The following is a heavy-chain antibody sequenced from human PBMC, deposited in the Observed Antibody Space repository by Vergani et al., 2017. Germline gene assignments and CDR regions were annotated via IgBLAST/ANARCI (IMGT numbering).Heavy chain of an antibody. D-gene: IGHD5-12*01. V-gene: IGHV3-23*01. CDR2: ISGSGGST. J-gene: IGHJ6*02. CDR3: AKANPRNSGYDYLYYYHAMDI. CDR1: GFTFNHYA. Sequence: EVQLLESGGDLVQPGGSLRLPCAASGFTFNHYAMNWVRQAPGKGLEWVSGISGSGGSTYYAGSVKGRFTISRDSSKKTLYLQMNSLSAGDTAVYYCAKANPRNSGYDYLYYYHAMDIWGQGTTVTVSS.